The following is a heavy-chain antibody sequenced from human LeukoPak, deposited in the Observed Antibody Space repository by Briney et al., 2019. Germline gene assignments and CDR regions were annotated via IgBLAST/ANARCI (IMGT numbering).Heavy chain of an antibody. J-gene: IGHJ4*02. CDR2: INHSGST. Sequence: PSETLSLTCAVYGGSFSGYYWSWIRQPPGKGLEWIGEINHSGSTNYNPSLKSRVTISVDTSKNQFSLKLSSVTAADTAVYYCARREPPIWFGDGAFDYWGQGTLVTVSS. CDR1: GGSFSGYY. CDR3: ARREPPIWFGDGAFDY. D-gene: IGHD3-10*01. V-gene: IGHV4-34*01.